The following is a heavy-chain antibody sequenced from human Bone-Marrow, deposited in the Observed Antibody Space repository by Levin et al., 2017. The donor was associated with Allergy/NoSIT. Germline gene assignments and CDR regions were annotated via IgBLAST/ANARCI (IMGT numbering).Heavy chain of an antibody. V-gene: IGHV3-11*01. Sequence: GGSLRLSCVASGFTFTDYYMNWIRQAPGKGLESVSYISGGGTTIYYADSVKGRFTISRDNAKNSLFLQMDSLRAEDTAVYYCARGDGYHAHWGQGTLVTVSS. D-gene: IGHD5-24*01. J-gene: IGHJ4*02. CDR3: ARGDGYHAH. CDR2: ISGGGTTI. CDR1: GFTFTDYY.